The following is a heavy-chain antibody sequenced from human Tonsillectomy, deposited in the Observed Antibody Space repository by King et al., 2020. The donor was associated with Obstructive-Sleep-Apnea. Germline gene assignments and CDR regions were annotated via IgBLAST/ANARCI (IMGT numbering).Heavy chain of an antibody. CDR1: GFTFSDYY. J-gene: IGHJ4*02. CDR3: ARGATMVRRVIIKYYVDY. V-gene: IGHV3-11*06. CDR2: ISSRSGST. D-gene: IGHD3-10*01. Sequence: VQLVESGGGLVKPGGSLRLSCAASGFTFSDYYMSWIRQAPGKGLEWVSDISSRSGSTNYADSVKGRFTISRDNAKNSLYLQMNSLRAEDTAVYYCARGATMVRRVIIKYYVDYWGQGTLVTVSS.